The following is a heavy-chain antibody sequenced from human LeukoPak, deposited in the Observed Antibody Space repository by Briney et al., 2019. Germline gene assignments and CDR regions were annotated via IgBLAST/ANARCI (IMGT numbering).Heavy chain of an antibody. CDR3: ARRVCSSTSCYVNWFDT. D-gene: IGHD2-2*01. CDR2: IYPGDSDT. V-gene: IGHV5-51*01. Sequence: GESLKISCKVSGYSFISHWIGWVRQMPGKGLELIGIIYPGDSDTRYSPSFQGQVTISVDKSISTAYLQWSSLKASDTAMYYCARRVCSSTSCYVNWFDTWGQGTLVTVSS. J-gene: IGHJ5*02. CDR1: GYSFISHW.